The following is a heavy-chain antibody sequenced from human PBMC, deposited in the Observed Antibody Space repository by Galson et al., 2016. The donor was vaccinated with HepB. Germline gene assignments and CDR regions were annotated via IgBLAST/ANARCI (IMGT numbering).Heavy chain of an antibody. Sequence: SETLSLTCAVSGGSISSANWWNWVRQSPGKGLEWIGEIYHNGNANYNPSPESRVTMSMDKSKNQFSLRLASVTAADTAVYFCARDHSDLSKAWFDPWGQGTLVTVSS. D-gene: IGHD4-11*01. CDR1: GGSISSANW. V-gene: IGHV4-4*02. CDR3: ARDHSDLSKAWFDP. J-gene: IGHJ5*02. CDR2: IYHNGNA.